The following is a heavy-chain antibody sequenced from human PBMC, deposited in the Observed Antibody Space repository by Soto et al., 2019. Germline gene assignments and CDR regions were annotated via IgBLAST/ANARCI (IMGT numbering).Heavy chain of an antibody. J-gene: IGHJ6*02. CDR1: GFSINNYA. V-gene: IGHV3-30-3*01. CDR3: ARRQDFGGPHYYYGMDV. CDR2: ISYDGSNK. D-gene: IGHD3-3*01. Sequence: QVQLVESGGGVVQPGRSLRLSCIASGFSINNYALHWVRRAPGRGLEWVAVISYDGSNKYYADSVVGRFTISRDNSKNTLYVQMNSLRFEDTAVYHCARRQDFGGPHYYYGMDVWGQGTAVTVSS.